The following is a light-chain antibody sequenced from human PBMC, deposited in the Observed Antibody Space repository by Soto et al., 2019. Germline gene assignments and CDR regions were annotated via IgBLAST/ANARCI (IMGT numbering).Light chain of an antibody. Sequence: QSVLTQPPSASGFPGQSVTISCTGTSSDVGVYNYVSWYQQHPGKAPKLMIYEVSKRPSGVPDRFSGSKSDTTASLTVSGLQAEDEADYYCSSFAGNNNLVFGGGTKLTVL. CDR3: SSFAGNNNLV. CDR1: SSDVGVYNY. J-gene: IGLJ2*01. CDR2: EVS. V-gene: IGLV2-8*01.